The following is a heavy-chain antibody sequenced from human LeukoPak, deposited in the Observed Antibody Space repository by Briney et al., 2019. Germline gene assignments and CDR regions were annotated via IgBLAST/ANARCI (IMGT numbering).Heavy chain of an antibody. Sequence: GASVKVSCKASGYTFTGYYIHWVRQAPGQGLAWMGWIYSNNGGTDYAQKFQGRVTMTRDTSISTAYMEVSRVRSDDTAVYYCARGFRTGDMTTFAHWGQGTLVTVSS. CDR2: IYSNNGGT. CDR3: ARGFRTGDMTTFAH. CDR1: GYTFTGYY. D-gene: IGHD2-15*01. J-gene: IGHJ4*02. V-gene: IGHV1-2*02.